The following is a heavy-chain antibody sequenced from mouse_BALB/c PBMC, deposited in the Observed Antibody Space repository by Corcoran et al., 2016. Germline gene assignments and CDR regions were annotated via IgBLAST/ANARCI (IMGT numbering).Heavy chain of an antibody. CDR1: GYSITSGYY. D-gene: IGHD2-1*01. V-gene: IGHV3-6*02. CDR3: AYGNYFAY. Sequence: DVQLQESGPGLVKPSQSLSLTCSVTGYSITSGYYWNWIRQFPGNKLEWMGYISYDGSNNYNPSLKNRISITRDTSKNQFFLKLNSVTTEDTATYYCAYGNYFAYWGQGTLVIVSA. J-gene: IGHJ3*01. CDR2: ISYDGSN.